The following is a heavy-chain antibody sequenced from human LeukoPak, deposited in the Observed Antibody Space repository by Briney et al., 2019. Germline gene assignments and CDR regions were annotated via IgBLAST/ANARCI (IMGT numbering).Heavy chain of an antibody. Sequence: SETLSLTCTVSGGSISSHYWSWIRQPPGKGLEWIGYIYYSGSTNYNPSLKSRVTISVDTSKNQFSLKLSSVTAADTAVYYCARERLDYRLRWFDPWGQGTLVTVSS. V-gene: IGHV4-59*11. CDR1: GGSISSHY. CDR3: ARERLDYRLRWFDP. CDR2: IYYSGST. D-gene: IGHD3/OR15-3a*01. J-gene: IGHJ5*02.